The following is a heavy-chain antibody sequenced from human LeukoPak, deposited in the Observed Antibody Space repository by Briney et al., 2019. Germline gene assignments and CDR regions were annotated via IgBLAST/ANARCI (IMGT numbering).Heavy chain of an antibody. Sequence: GGSLRLSCAASGFTFSCYAMSWVRQAPGKGLEWVSAISGSGGSTYYADSVKGRFTISRDNSKNTLYLQMNSLRAEDTAVYYCARGGFGSVSHFDYWGQGTLVTVSS. J-gene: IGHJ4*02. CDR1: GFTFSCYA. D-gene: IGHD3-10*01. CDR2: ISGSGGST. V-gene: IGHV3-23*01. CDR3: ARGGFGSVSHFDY.